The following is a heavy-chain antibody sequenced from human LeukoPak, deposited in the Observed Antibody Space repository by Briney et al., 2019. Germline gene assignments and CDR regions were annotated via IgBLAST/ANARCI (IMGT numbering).Heavy chain of an antibody. Sequence: GGSLRLSCAASGFTFNSYAMSWVRQAPGKGLEWVSTISGSGDRTSYADSVKGRFTISRDNSKNTLYLQMNSLRAEDTAVYYCASGGHGGNSNFDYWGQGTLVTVSS. V-gene: IGHV3-23*01. J-gene: IGHJ4*02. CDR1: GFTFNSYA. CDR3: ASGGHGGNSNFDY. CDR2: ISGSGDRT. D-gene: IGHD4-23*01.